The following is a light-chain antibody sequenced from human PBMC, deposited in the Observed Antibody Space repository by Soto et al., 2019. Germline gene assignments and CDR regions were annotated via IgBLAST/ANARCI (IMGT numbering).Light chain of an antibody. CDR3: LQYNNWPFS. J-gene: IGKJ5*01. CDR1: QGVTTN. Sequence: EIVMTQSPASLSVSPGERVTLSCRAGQGVTTNFAWYQQKSGKAPRLLIYAVSTRATGVPARFSGTGSETDFTLTISGLQSEDSAVYFCLQYNNWPFSFGQGTRLEI. V-gene: IGKV3-15*01. CDR2: AVS.